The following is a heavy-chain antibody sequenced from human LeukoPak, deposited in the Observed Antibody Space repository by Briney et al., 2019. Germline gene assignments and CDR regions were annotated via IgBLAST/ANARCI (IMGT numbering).Heavy chain of an antibody. CDR2: IYYSGST. CDR3: ARFLWFGESLGGWFDP. Sequence: ASETLSLTCSVSGGSISSYYWSWIRQPPGKGLEWIGYIYYSGSTNYNPSLKSRVTISVDTSKNQFSLKLSSVTAADTAVYYCARFLWFGESLGGWFDPWGQGTLVTVSS. V-gene: IGHV4-59*01. D-gene: IGHD3-10*01. CDR1: GGSISSYY. J-gene: IGHJ5*02.